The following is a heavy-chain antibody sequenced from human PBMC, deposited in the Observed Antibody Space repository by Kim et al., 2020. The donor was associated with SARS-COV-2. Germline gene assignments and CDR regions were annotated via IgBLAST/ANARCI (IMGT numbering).Heavy chain of an antibody. Sequence: STNSNPSIKSRVTISADTSKNHCTLKLSSVTAADTALYYCARANSGPFDYWGQGTLVTVSS. V-gene: IGHV4-61*03. CDR3: ARANSGPFDY. J-gene: IGHJ4*02. CDR2: ST. D-gene: IGHD7-27*01.